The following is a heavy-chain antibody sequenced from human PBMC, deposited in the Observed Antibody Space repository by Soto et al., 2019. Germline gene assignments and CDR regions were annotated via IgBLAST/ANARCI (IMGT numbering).Heavy chain of an antibody. CDR1: GYSFTSYW. V-gene: IGHV5-51*01. Sequence: TGESLKISCKGSGYSFTSYWIGWVRQMPGKGLEWMGIIYPGDSDTRYSPSFQGQVTISADKSISTAYLQWSSLKASDTAMYYCARSPLYDFWSGYYTGGNWFDPWGQGTLVTVSS. CDR2: IYPGDSDT. CDR3: ARSPLYDFWSGYYTGGNWFDP. J-gene: IGHJ5*02. D-gene: IGHD3-3*01.